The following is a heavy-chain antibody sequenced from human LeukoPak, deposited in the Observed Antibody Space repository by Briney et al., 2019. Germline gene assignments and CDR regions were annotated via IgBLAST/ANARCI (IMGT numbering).Heavy chain of an antibody. CDR1: GGSFSGYY. CDR3: ARGRLTPPIYCMDV. D-gene: IGHD3-16*01. CDR2: INHSGSN. J-gene: IGHJ6*03. Sequence: SQTLSLTCAVYGGSFSGYYWSWIRQPPGKGLEWIGEINHSGSNIHSPSLKSRITISVDTSRNQFSLKLSSVTAADTAVYYCARGRLTPPIYCMDVWDKGNTVNVSS. V-gene: IGHV4-34*01.